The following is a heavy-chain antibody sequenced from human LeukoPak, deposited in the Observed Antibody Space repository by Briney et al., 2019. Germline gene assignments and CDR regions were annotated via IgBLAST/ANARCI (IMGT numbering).Heavy chain of an antibody. V-gene: IGHV4-34*01. CDR1: GGSFSGYY. J-gene: IGHJ5*02. CDR2: INHSGST. CDR3: AGEPDGGAYDILTA. Sequence: SETLSLTCAVYGGSFSGYYWSWIRQPPGKGLEWIGEINHSGSTNYNPSLKSRVTISVDTSKNQFSLKLSSVTAADTAVYYCAGEPDGGAYDILTAWGQGTLVTVSS. D-gene: IGHD3-9*01.